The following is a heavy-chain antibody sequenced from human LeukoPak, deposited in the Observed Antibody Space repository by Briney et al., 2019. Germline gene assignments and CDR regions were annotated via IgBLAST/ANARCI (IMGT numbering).Heavy chain of an antibody. Sequence: GGSLRLSCAASGITFSGAWMHWVRQAPGKGLVWVSRINDDGSFRRYANSVKGRFTISRDNAKNTLFLQMDSLRAEDTAVYYCARVSGPGTSEYYHLWGQGTLVTVSS. V-gene: IGHV3-74*01. CDR3: ARVSGPGTSEYYHL. CDR1: GITFSGAW. CDR2: INDDGSFR. D-gene: IGHD3-10*01. J-gene: IGHJ1*01.